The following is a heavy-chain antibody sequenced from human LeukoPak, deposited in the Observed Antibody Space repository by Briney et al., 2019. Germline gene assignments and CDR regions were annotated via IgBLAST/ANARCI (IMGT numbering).Heavy chain of an antibody. CDR1: GFTFSSYA. D-gene: IGHD4-17*01. Sequence: PGGSLRLSCAASGFTFSSYAMSWVRQPPGKGLEWIGSIYYSGSTYYNPSLKSRVTISVDTSKNQFSLKLSSVTAADTAVYYCAKHYGDYPSYYFDYWGQGTLVTVSS. V-gene: IGHV4-39*01. CDR3: AKHYGDYPSYYFDY. J-gene: IGHJ4*02. CDR2: IYYSGST.